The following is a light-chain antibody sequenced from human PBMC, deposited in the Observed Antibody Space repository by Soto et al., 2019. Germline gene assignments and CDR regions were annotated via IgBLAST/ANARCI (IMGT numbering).Light chain of an antibody. J-gene: IGLJ1*01. V-gene: IGLV2-14*01. Sequence: QSVLTQPASVSGSPGQSITISCTGTSSDVGGYNYVSWYQQHPGKAPKLMIYDVSNQPSGVSNRFSGSKSGNTASLTISGLQAEDEADYYCSSYTSSSTRVFGTGTKVTLL. CDR1: SSDVGGYNY. CDR2: DVS. CDR3: SSYTSSSTRV.